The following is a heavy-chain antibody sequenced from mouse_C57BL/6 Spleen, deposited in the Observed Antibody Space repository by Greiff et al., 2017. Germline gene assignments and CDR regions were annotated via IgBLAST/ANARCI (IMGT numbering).Heavy chain of an antibody. D-gene: IGHD1-1*01. V-gene: IGHV5-9*01. CDR2: ISGGGGNT. CDR3: ARQGYSYGSSYGYFDV. CDR1: GFTFSSYT. Sequence: DVMLVESGGGLVKPGGSLKLSCAASGFTFSSYTMSWVRQTPEKRLEWVATISGGGGNTYYPDSVKGRFPISRDNAKNTLYLQMSSLRSEDTALYYCARQGYSYGSSYGYFDVWGTGTTVTVSS. J-gene: IGHJ1*03.